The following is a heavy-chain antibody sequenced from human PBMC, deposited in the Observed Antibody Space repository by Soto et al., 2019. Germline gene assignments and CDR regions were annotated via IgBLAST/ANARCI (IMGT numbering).Heavy chain of an antibody. J-gene: IGHJ5*02. D-gene: IGHD2-15*01. CDR3: ARGIATGQLDP. Sequence: GASVKVSSKASGYTFTSYYMHWVRQAPGQRLEWMGWINPDNGNTKSSQKFQDRVIITRDTSASTAYMDLSSLRSEDTAVYYCARGIATGQLDPWGQGTLVTVSS. CDR2: INPDNGNT. CDR1: GYTFTSYY. V-gene: IGHV1-3*01.